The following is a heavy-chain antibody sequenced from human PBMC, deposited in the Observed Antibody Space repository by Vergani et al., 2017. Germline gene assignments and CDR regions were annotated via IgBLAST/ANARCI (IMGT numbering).Heavy chain of an antibody. CDR2: INPNSGGT. CDR3: ARDLFIAAAGTGRNFDY. J-gene: IGHJ4*02. V-gene: IGHV1-2*02. D-gene: IGHD6-13*01. Sequence: QVQLVQSGAEVKKPGASVKVSCKASGYTFTGCYMHWVRQAPGQGLEWMGWINPNSGGTNYAQKFQGRVTMTRDTSISTAYMELSRLRSDDTAVYYCARDLFIAAAGTGRNFDYWGQGTLVTVSS. CDR1: GYTFTGCY.